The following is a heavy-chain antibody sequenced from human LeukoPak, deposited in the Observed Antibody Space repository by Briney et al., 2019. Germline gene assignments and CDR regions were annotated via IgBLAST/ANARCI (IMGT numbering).Heavy chain of an antibody. Sequence: GGSLRLSCAASGFTFRSYAMSWVRQAPGKGLEWVSAISGSGVSTYYADSVKGRFTVSRDNSKNTLYLQMSSLRAEDTAVYYCAKDERNWNYNLASQTYDWGQGTLVTVSS. CDR1: GFTFRSYA. CDR2: ISGSGVST. CDR3: AKDERNWNYNLASQTYD. V-gene: IGHV3-23*01. D-gene: IGHD1-7*01. J-gene: IGHJ4*02.